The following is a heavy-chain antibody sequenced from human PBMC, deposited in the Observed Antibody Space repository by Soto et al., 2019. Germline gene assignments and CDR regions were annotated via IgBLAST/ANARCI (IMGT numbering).Heavy chain of an antibody. V-gene: IGHV3-30*18. D-gene: IGHD3-9*01. CDR3: AKDRIPFVSLYFPHVMDV. CDR2: ISYDGSNK. J-gene: IGHJ6*02. Sequence: GGSLRLSCAASGFTFSSYGMHWVRQAPGKGLEWVALISYDGSNKYYADSVKGRFTISRDNSKNTLSLQMNSLRAEDTAVYYYAKDRIPFVSLYFPHVMDVWGQGTSVTVSS. CDR1: GFTFSSYG.